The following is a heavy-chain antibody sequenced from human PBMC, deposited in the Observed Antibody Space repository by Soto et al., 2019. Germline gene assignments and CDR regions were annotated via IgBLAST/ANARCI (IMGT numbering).Heavy chain of an antibody. CDR3: AKDRIMGSTTFWGMDV. V-gene: IGHV3-23*01. Sequence: EVQLLESGGGLVQPAGSLRLSCAASGFTFSSYAMSWVRQAPGKGLEWVSAIIGSGGRTYYADSVKGRFTISRDNSKNTLYLQMNSLRVEDAAVYYCAKDRIMGSTTFWGMDVWGQGTTVTVSS. J-gene: IGHJ6*02. D-gene: IGHD3-16*01. CDR1: GFTFSSYA. CDR2: IIGSGGRT.